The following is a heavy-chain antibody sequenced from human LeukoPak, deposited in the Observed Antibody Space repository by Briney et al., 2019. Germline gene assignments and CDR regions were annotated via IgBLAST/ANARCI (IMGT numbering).Heavy chain of an antibody. CDR2: ISPDGRST. V-gene: IGHV3-74*01. J-gene: IGHJ6*03. CDR3: ARVESSYDRSGYSWDYYYYMDV. CDR1: GFTLSSYW. D-gene: IGHD3-22*01. Sequence: GGSLRLSCAVSGFTLSSYWMHWVRQIPGKGLVWVSRISPDGRSTSYADSVKGRFTISRDNAKKSLYLQMNSLRAEDTAVYFCARVESSYDRSGYSWDYYYYMDVWGKGTTVTISS.